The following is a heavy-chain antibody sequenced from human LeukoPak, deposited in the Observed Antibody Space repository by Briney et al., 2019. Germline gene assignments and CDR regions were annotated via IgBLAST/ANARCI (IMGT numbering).Heavy chain of an antibody. J-gene: IGHJ1*01. D-gene: IGHD6-13*01. CDR1: GASVGSAGYY. V-gene: IGHV4-61*08. CDR3: ARSPNLVDSSSWYLREPEYFQH. Sequence: PSETLSLTCTVSGASVGSAGYYWSWIRQPPGGGLEWIGYIYYISNTNYNPSLKSRVTISVDTSKNQFSLKLSSVTAADTAVYYCARSPNLVDSSSWYLREPEYFQHWGQGTLVTVSS. CDR2: IYYISNT.